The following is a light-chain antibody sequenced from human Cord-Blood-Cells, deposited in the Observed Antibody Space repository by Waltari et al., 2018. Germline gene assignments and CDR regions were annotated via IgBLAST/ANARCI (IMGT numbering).Light chain of an antibody. V-gene: IGLV2-14*01. CDR1: SSDVGGYNY. J-gene: IGLJ3*02. CDR3: SSYTSSSTRV. Sequence: QSALTQPASVSGSPGQSITISCTGTSSDVGGYNYVFWYQQHPGQAPKLMIYDLSNRPSGVSNRFSGSKSGNTASLTISGLQAEDEAEYYCSSYTSSSTRVFGGRTKLTVL. CDR2: DLS.